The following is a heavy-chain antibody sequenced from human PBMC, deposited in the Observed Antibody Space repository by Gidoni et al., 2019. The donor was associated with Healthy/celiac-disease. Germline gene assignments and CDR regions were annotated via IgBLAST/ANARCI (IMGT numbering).Heavy chain of an antibody. Sequence: EVQLLESGGGLVQPGGSLRLSCGAAGFTLSSYAMSWVRQAPGKGLEWVSAIIGSGGSTYYADSVKGRFPISRDNSKNTLYLQMNSLRAEDTAVYYCAKDRRIAARPGPFDYWGQGTLVTVSS. D-gene: IGHD6-6*01. J-gene: IGHJ4*02. V-gene: IGHV3-23*01. CDR2: IIGSGGST. CDR1: GFTLSSYA. CDR3: AKDRRIAARPGPFDY.